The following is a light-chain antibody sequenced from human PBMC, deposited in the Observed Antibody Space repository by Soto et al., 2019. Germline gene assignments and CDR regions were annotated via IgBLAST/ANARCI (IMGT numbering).Light chain of an antibody. J-gene: IGLJ3*02. CDR2: DVS. V-gene: IGLV2-14*01. CDR1: SSDVGRYNY. CDR3: SSYTGSSTS. Sequence: QSALTQPASVSGSPGQSITISCTGTSSDVGRYNYVSWYQQHPGKAPKLIIYDVSYRPSGVSDRFSGSKSGNTASLTISGLQAEDKADYYCSSYTGSSTSFGGGTKLTVL.